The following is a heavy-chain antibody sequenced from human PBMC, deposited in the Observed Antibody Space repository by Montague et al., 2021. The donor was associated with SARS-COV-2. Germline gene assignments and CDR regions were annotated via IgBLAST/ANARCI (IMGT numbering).Heavy chain of an antibody. CDR1: GSSVRSYY. V-gene: IGHV4-59*02. Sequence: SETLSLTCIVSGSSVRSYYWSWIRQPPGKGLEWIGYIYDGGSTNXNPSFKSRVTISVDTSKNQFSLKLSSVTAADTAVYYCARENTVTTFGGPYYIDSWGQGTLVTVPA. CDR3: ARENTVTTFGGPYYIDS. D-gene: IGHD4-17*01. CDR2: IYDGGST. J-gene: IGHJ4*02.